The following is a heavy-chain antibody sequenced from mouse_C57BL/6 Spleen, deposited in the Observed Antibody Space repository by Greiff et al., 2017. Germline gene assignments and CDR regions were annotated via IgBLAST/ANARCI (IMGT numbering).Heavy chain of an antibody. CDR3: ARDERGAMDY. V-gene: IGHV7-1*01. J-gene: IGHJ4*01. CDR2: SRNKANDYTT. CDR1: GFTFSDFY. Sequence: EVMLVESGGGLVQSGRSLRLSCATSGFTFSDFYMEWVRQAPGKGLEWIAASRNKANDYTTEYSASVKGRFIVSRDTSQSILYLQMNALRAEDTAIYYCARDERGAMDYWGQGTSVTVSS.